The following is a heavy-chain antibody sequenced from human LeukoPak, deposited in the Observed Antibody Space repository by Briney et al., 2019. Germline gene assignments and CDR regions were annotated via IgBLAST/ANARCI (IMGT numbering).Heavy chain of an antibody. J-gene: IGHJ4*02. CDR1: GYTFTGYY. CDR2: INPNSGGT. CDR3: ARRSSVNNPYYFDY. D-gene: IGHD1-14*01. V-gene: IGHV1-2*02. Sequence: ASVKVSCKASGYTFTGYYLQWARQAPGQGLEWMGWINPNSGGTEYAQRFQGRVTMTRDKSISTAYMELSRLRSDDTAVYYCARRSSVNNPYYFDYWGQGTLVTVSS.